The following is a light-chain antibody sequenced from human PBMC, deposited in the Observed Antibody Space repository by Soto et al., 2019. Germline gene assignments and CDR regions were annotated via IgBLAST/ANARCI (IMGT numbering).Light chain of an antibody. Sequence: DIQMTQSPSSLSASVGDRIIITCRASQNINTYLNWYQQKPGKAPNLLIYVASSLQSGVPPRFSGSGSGTDFTLTISSLQPDDFATYYCQQSSTIPLTFGQGTRLEIK. J-gene: IGKJ5*01. CDR3: QQSSTIPLT. CDR2: VAS. V-gene: IGKV1-39*01. CDR1: QNINTY.